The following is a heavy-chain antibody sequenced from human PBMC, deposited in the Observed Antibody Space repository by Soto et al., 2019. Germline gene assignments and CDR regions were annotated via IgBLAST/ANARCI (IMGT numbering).Heavy chain of an antibody. J-gene: IGHJ4*02. CDR1: RFTFSSYG. CDR3: ARDSGDDDVLFDY. D-gene: IGHD4-17*01. Sequence: GGSLRLSCAASRFTFSSYGMHWVRQAPGKGLEWVAVIWYDGSNKYYADSVKGRFTISRDNSKNTLYLQMNSLRAEDTAVYYCARDSGDDDVLFDYWGQGTLVTVSS. V-gene: IGHV3-33*01. CDR2: IWYDGSNK.